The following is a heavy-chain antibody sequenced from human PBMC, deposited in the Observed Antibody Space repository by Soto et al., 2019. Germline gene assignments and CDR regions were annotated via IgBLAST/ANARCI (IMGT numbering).Heavy chain of an antibody. CDR1: GYTFRYYA. CDR2: ITAGNGNT. Sequence: ASVKVSCKASGYTFRYYAIHWVRQAPGQRLEWMGWITAGNGNTRYSQNFQGRVTFTRDTSASTAYMDLSSLRPEDSAVYYCARPCSGDACFHFDFWGQGTLVTVSS. J-gene: IGHJ4*02. CDR3: ARPCSGDACFHFDF. V-gene: IGHV1-3*01. D-gene: IGHD2-8*02.